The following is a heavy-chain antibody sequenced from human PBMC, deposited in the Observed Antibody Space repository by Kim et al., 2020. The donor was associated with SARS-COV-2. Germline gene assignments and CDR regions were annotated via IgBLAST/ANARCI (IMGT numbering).Heavy chain of an antibody. CDR3: ARDLGDFWSGFTWAFDI. D-gene: IGHD3-3*01. J-gene: IGHJ3*02. CDR1: GGSISSYY. CDR2: IYYSGTT. V-gene: IGHV4-59*13. Sequence: SETLSLTCTVSGGSISSYYWNWIRQPPGKGLEWIGYIYYSGTTNYNPSLKSRVTISVDTSKNQFSLKLSSVTAADTAVYYCARDLGDFWSGFTWAFDIWGQGTMVTVSS.